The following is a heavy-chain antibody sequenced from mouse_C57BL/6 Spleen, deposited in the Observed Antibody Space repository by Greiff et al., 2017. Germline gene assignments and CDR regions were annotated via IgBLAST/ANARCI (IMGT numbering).Heavy chain of an antibody. J-gene: IGHJ3*01. CDR3: ARDNGNHGGFAY. CDR2: SRNKANDYTT. D-gene: IGHD2-1*01. Sequence: EVNLVESGGGLVQSGRSLRLSCATSGFTFSDFYMEWVRQAPGKGLEWIAASRNKANDYTTEYSASVKGRFIVSRDTSQSILYLQMNALRAEDTAIYYCARDNGNHGGFAYWGQGTLVTVSA. V-gene: IGHV7-1*01. CDR1: GFTFSDFY.